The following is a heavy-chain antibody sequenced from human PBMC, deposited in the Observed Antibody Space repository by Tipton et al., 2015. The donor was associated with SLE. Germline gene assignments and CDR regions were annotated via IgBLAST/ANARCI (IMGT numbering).Heavy chain of an antibody. V-gene: IGHV4-59*01. Sequence: TLSLTCTVSGGSISTYYWSWIRQPPGKGLEWIGYISYSGSTHYSPSLKSRVTISVDTSKNQFSLRLNSVTPADTAVYFCTRGPVGSGSYSSSDAFDFWGRGTMVTVSS. D-gene: IGHD3-22*01. CDR2: ISYSGST. CDR3: TRGPVGSGSYSSSDAFDF. J-gene: IGHJ3*01. CDR1: GGSISTYY.